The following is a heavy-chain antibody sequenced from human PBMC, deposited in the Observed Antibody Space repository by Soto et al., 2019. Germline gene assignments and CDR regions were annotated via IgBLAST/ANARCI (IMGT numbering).Heavy chain of an antibody. D-gene: IGHD2-8*01. CDR3: ARGDSTDCSNGVCSFFYNHDMDV. CDR2: INPKSGGT. Sequence: QVQLVQSGAEVKKPGASVKVSCKASGYSFTDYHIHWVRQAPGQGLEWLGRINPKSGGTSTAQKFQGGVTMTTDTSIRTASMALTRLTSDDTAIYYCARGDSTDCSNGVCSFFYNHDMDVWGQGTTVTVSS. CDR1: GYSFTDYH. J-gene: IGHJ6*02. V-gene: IGHV1-2*06.